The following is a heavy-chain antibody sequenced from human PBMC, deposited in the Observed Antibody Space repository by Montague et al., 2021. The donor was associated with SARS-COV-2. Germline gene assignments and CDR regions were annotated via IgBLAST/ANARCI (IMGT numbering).Heavy chain of an antibody. CDR2: IYYSGST. V-gene: IGHV4-39*01. J-gene: IGHJ4*02. CDR1: GGPIGSSSYY. CDR3: ARHAGKRITIFGVVKGQYYFDY. D-gene: IGHD3-3*01. Sequence: SETLSLTCTVSGGPIGSSSYYWGWIRQPPGKGLEWIGSIYYSGSTYYNPSLKSRVTISVDTSKNQFSLKLSSVTAADTAVYYCARHAGKRITIFGVVKGQYYFDYWGQGTLVTVSS.